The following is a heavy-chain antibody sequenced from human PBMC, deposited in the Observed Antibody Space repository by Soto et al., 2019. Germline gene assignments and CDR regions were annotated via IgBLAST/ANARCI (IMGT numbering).Heavy chain of an antibody. CDR1: GGSISNSNW. CDR2: IYHSGST. J-gene: IGHJ4*02. V-gene: IGHV4-4*02. CDR3: AHRPIVGAAI. D-gene: IGHD1-26*01. Sequence: QVQLQESGPGLVKPSGTLSLTCGVFGGSISNSNWWTWVRQPPGKGLEWIGEIYHSGSTNYNWSLMSRVTISLDKVNNQFSLKLTSVTAADTAVYYCAHRPIVGAAIWGQGTLVTVSS.